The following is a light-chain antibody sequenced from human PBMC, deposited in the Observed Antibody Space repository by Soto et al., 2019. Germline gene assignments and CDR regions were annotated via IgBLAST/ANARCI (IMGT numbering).Light chain of an antibody. CDR3: QQRSNWPRAWT. J-gene: IGKJ1*01. CDR2: DAS. V-gene: IGKV3-11*01. Sequence: EIVLTQSPATLSLSPGERATLSCRASQSVSSYLAWYQQKPGQPPRLLIYDASSRATGIPARSSGSGSGTDFTLTISSLEPEDFAVYYCQQRSNWPRAWTFGQGTKVDIK. CDR1: QSVSSY.